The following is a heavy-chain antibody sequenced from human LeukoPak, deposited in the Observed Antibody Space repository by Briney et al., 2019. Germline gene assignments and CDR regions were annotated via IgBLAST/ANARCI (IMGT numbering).Heavy chain of an antibody. J-gene: IGHJ5*02. D-gene: IGHD6-13*01. CDR2: IRQDGSEK. CDR1: GFTFSTYW. CDR3: ARERRIAS. V-gene: IGHV3-7*01. Sequence: PGGSLRLSCSASGFTFSTYWMTWVRQAPGEGLEWVANIRQDGSEKYYVDSVKGRFTISRDNAKNSLYLQMNSLRAEDTAVYYCARERRIASWGQGTLVTVSS.